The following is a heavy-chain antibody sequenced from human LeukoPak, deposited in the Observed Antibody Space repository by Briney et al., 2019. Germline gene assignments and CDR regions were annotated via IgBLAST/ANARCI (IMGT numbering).Heavy chain of an antibody. CDR3: ASSQYDILTGYYNVGLG. D-gene: IGHD3-9*01. CDR1: GDSISSGDYY. V-gene: IGHV4-39*01. CDR2: IYYSGST. Sequence: SETLSLTCTVSGDSISSGDYYWGWIRQPPGKGLEWIGSIYYSGSTYYNPSLKSRVTISVDTSKNQFSLKLSSVTAADTAVYYCASSQYDILTGYYNVGLGWGQGTLVTVSS. J-gene: IGHJ4*02.